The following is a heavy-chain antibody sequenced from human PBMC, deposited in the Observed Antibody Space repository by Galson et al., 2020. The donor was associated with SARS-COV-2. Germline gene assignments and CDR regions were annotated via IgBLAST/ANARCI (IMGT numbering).Heavy chain of an antibody. V-gene: IGHV1-18*04. D-gene: IGHD6-13*01. CDR1: GYIFLNHG. CDR2: IRPYTGNT. CDR3: VRDDDDTNWYAGDY. Sequence: ASVKVSCKASGYIFLNHGINWVRQTPGQGLDWVGWIRPYTGNTHVAPKFHGRVIMTTDTATSTAYMELRSLESDDTAKYYCVRDDDDTNWYAGDYWGQGTLVTVSS. J-gene: IGHJ4*02.